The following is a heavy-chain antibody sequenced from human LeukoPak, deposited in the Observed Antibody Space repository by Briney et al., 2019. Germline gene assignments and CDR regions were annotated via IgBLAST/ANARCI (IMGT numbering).Heavy chain of an antibody. CDR3: ARLQGRYQQNWFDP. Sequence: GESLKISCKGSGYSFITYRIGWVRKMPGKGLEWMGIIYPGDSDTRYSPSFQGQVTISADKSISTAYLQWSSLKASDTAMYYCARLQGRYQQNWFDPWGQGTLVTVSS. CDR2: IYPGDSDT. J-gene: IGHJ5*02. CDR1: GYSFITYR. V-gene: IGHV5-51*01. D-gene: IGHD2-2*01.